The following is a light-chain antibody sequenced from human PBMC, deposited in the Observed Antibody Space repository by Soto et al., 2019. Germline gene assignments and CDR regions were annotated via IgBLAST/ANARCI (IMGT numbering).Light chain of an antibody. CDR1: QNIGTN. Sequence: VVMTQSTASLSVAPGEIATLSCRASQNIGTNLAWYQQKPGQAPRLLIYGASTRATGVPARFSGSGSGTEFTLTISSLQSEDFAVYYCQQYNNWPWTFGQGTKVDI. CDR2: GAS. V-gene: IGKV3-15*01. J-gene: IGKJ1*01. CDR3: QQYNNWPWT.